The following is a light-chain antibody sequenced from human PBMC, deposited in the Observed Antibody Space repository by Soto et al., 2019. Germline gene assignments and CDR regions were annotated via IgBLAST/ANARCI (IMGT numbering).Light chain of an antibody. Sequence: EIVLTQSPGTLSLSPGERATLSCRASQSVRSSYLAWYQQKPGQAPRLLIYGASSRATGIPDRFSGSGSGTDFTLTISRLGPEDFAMYYCQQYGSSPGLFTFGPGTKVDIK. J-gene: IGKJ3*01. CDR3: QQYGSSPGLFT. V-gene: IGKV3-20*01. CDR2: GAS. CDR1: QSVRSSY.